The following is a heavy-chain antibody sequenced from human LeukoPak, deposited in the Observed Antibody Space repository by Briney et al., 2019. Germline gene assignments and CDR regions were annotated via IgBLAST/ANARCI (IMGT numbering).Heavy chain of an antibody. CDR1: GFTFSSYD. J-gene: IGHJ3*02. D-gene: IGHD3-10*01. CDR3: ARVSGSHDAFDI. CDR2: IGTAGDT. Sequence: GGSLRLSCAASGFTFSSYDMHWVRQATGKGLEWVSAIGTAGDTYYPGSVKGRFTISRGNAKNSLYLQMNSLRAGDTAVYYCARVSGSHDAFDIWGQGTMVTVSS. V-gene: IGHV3-13*01.